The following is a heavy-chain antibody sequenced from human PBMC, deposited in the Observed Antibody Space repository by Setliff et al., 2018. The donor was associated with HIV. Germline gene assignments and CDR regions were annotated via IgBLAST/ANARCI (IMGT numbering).Heavy chain of an antibody. CDR2: IIPISGTA. J-gene: IGHJ4*02. CDR3: ARDRTFILEWLSH. V-gene: IGHV1-69*05. CDR1: GGTFSSYA. D-gene: IGHD3-3*01. Sequence: ASVKVSCKASGGTFSSYAISWVRQAPGQGLEWMGGIIPISGTANYAQKFQGRVTITTDESTSTAYMELSSLRSEDTAVYYCARDRTFILEWLSHWGQGTRVTVSS.